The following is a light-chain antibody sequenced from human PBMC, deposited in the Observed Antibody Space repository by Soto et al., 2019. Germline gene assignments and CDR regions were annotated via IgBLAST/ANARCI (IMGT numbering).Light chain of an antibody. J-gene: IGKJ5*01. CDR2: DTS. CDR1: QSVGNSF. CDR3: QQYGTSEII. Sequence: VLTHSPCPLSWSPGGRATLSCGASQSVGNSFVAWYQQKNGQPPRLVIYDTSKRATGIPDRFSGSVYGTDFTLSISRVETEDFAVFYCQQYGTSEIIFGQGTRLEIK. V-gene: IGKV3-20*01.